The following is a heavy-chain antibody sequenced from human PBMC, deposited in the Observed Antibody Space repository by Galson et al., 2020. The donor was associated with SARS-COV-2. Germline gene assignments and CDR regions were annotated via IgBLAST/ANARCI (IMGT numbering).Heavy chain of an antibody. V-gene: IGHV3-30-3*01. J-gene: IGHJ6*02. CDR2: ISYDGSNK. CDR1: GFTFSIYA. Sequence: GESLKISCAASGFTFSIYAMHWVRQAPGKGLVWVAVISYDGSNKYYADSVKGRFTISRDNSKNTLYLQMNSLRAEDTAVYYWAREDYYYYGMDVWGQGSTVTVSS. CDR3: AREDYYYYGMDV.